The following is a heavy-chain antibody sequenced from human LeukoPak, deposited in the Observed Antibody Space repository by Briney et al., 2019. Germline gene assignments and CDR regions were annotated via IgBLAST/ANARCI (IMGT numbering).Heavy chain of an antibody. CDR1: GFTFSNYW. J-gene: IGHJ4*02. V-gene: IGHV3-7*03. CDR2: IRQDGSQK. CDR3: AKMQGYFDY. Sequence: GGSLRLSCAASGFTFSNYWMSWVRQAPGKGLEWVATIRQDGSQKYYVDSVKGRFTISRDNAKNSLYLQMNSLRAEDTAIYYCAKMQGYFDYWGQGTLVTVSS.